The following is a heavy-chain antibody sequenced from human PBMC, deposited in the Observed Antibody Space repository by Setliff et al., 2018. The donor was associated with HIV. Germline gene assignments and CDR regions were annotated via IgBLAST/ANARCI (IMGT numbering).Heavy chain of an antibody. J-gene: IGHJ5*02. Sequence: GGSLRLSCAASGFTFRSYEMNWVRQTPGKGLEWVSSISASATYIYYADSVKGRFTISRDNAENSLYLQMNSLRAEDTAVYYCARDNGRYFDRGWFDPWGQGALVTVSS. CDR2: ISASATYI. V-gene: IGHV3-21*01. CDR3: ARDNGRYFDRGWFDP. D-gene: IGHD3-9*01. CDR1: GFTFRSYE.